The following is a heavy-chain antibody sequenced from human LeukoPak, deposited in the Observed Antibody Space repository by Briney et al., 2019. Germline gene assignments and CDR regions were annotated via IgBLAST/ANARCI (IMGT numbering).Heavy chain of an antibody. D-gene: IGHD2-2*01. CDR3: AREVVVVVPAASNYYGMDV. CDR2: ISAYNGNT. Sequence: ASVKVSCKASGYTFTSYGISWVRQAPGQGLEWMGWISAYNGNTNYAQKLQSRVTITTDTSTSTAYMELRSLRSDDTAVYYCAREVVVVVPAASNYYGMDVWGQGTTVTVSS. J-gene: IGHJ6*02. V-gene: IGHV1-18*01. CDR1: GYTFTSYG.